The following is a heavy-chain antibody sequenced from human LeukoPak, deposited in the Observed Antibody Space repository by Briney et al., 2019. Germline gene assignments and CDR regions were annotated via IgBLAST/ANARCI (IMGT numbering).Heavy chain of an antibody. CDR1: GGSFSGYY. CDR2: INHSGST. Sequence: PSETLSLTCAVYGGSFSGYYWSWIRQPPGKGLEWIGEINHSGSTNYNPSLESRVTISVDTSKNQFSLKLSSVTAADTAVYYCARRVGRYFGERAYYYNYMDVWDKGTTVTISS. D-gene: IGHD3-10*01. CDR3: ARRVGRYFGERAYYYNYMDV. V-gene: IGHV4-34*01. J-gene: IGHJ6*03.